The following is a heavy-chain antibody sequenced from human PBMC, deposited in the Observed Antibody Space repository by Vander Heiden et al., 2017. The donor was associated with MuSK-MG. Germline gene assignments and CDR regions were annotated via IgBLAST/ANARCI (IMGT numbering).Heavy chain of an antibody. CDR1: GFAFSSYW. CDR3: ARDWGRF. CDR2: IKQDGSEE. Sequence: EVQLVESGGNLVQPGGSLRLSCAASGFAFSSYWRSWVRQAPGKGLEWVANIKQDGSEEYYVDSVKGRFTISRDNAKNSLYLQMNSLRAEDTAVYYCARDWGRFWGQGTLVTVSS. J-gene: IGHJ4*02. D-gene: IGHD3-16*01. V-gene: IGHV3-7*01.